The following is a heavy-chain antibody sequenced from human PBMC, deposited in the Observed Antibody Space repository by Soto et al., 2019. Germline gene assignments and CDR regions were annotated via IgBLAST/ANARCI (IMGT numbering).Heavy chain of an antibody. CDR1: GDTFTNTD. CDR3: AREVVETSALRLHP. CDR2: MNTNTNTT. J-gene: IGHJ5*02. Sequence: GASGKVSCAAAGDTFTNTDINWVRQAPGQGLEWIGWMNTNTNTTDSAEVFEGRVSLTWDTSISTAYMQLNSLKIDDTAVYYCAREVVETSALRLHPWGQGTPVHVSS. V-gene: IGHV1-8*01. D-gene: IGHD5-18*01.